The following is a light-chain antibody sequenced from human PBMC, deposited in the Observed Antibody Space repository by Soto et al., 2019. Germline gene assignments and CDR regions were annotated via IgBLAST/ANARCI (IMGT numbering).Light chain of an antibody. V-gene: IGKV3-20*01. CDR3: QQYGSSPWT. Sequence: EIALTQSPGTLSLSPGERATLSCRASQSVSSNYLAWYRQKPGQAPSLLIYGASSTATGIPDRFSGSGSGTDFTLTISRLEPEDFAVYYCQQYGSSPWTFGQGTKVEIK. J-gene: IGKJ1*01. CDR2: GAS. CDR1: QSVSSNY.